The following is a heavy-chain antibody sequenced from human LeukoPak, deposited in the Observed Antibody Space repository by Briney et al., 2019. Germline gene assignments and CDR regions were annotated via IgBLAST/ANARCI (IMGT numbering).Heavy chain of an antibody. D-gene: IGHD4-17*01. CDR2: IIPILSIA. CDR1: GGTFSSYA. J-gene: IGHJ4*02. CDR3: ARGENYGDSSFDY. Sequence: SVKVSCKASGGTFSSYAISWVRQAPGQGLEWMGRIIPILSIANYAQKFQGRVTITADKSTSTAYMELSSLRSEDTAVYYCARGENYGDSSFDYWGQGTLVTVSS. V-gene: IGHV1-69*04.